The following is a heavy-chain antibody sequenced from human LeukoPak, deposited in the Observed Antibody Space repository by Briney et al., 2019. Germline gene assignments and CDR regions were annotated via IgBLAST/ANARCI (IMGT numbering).Heavy chain of an antibody. D-gene: IGHD3-9*01. V-gene: IGHV1-2*02. CDR1: GYTFTGYY. CDR2: INPNSGGT. J-gene: IGHJ6*02. Sequence: GASVKVSCKASGYTFTGYYMHWVRQAPGQGHEWMGWINPNSGGTNYAQKFQGRVTMTRDTSISTAYMELSRLRSDDTAVYYCASLTNTAGYYYYYGMDVWGQGTTVTVSS. CDR3: ASLTNTAGYYYYYGMDV.